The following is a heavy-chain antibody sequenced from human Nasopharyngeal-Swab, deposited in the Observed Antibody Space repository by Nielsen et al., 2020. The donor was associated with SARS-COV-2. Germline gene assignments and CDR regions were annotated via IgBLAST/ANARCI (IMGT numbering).Heavy chain of an antibody. CDR3: ARARITMVRGKEEHDALDI. V-gene: IGHV1-2*04. J-gene: IGHJ3*02. D-gene: IGHD3-10*01. CDR1: GYTFTGYY. CDR2: INPNSGGT. Sequence: ASVKVSCKASGYTFTGYYMHWVRQAPGQGLEWMGWINPNSGGTNYAQKFQGWVTMTRDTSISTAYMELSRLRSDDTAVYYCARARITMVRGKEEHDALDIWGQGTMVTVSS.